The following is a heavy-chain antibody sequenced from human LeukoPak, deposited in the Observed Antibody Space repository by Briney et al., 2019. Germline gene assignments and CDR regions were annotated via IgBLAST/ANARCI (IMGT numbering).Heavy chain of an antibody. D-gene: IGHD4-17*01. CDR3: ARGATTAWFDP. J-gene: IGHJ5*02. CDR1: GGSISSYY. Sequence: ASETLSLTCTVSGGSISSYYWSWIRQPPGKGLEWIGYIYYSGSTSYNPSLKSRVTMSVDTSKNQFSLKLSSVTAADTAVYYWARGATTAWFDPWGQGTLVTVSS. CDR2: IYYSGST. V-gene: IGHV4-59*01.